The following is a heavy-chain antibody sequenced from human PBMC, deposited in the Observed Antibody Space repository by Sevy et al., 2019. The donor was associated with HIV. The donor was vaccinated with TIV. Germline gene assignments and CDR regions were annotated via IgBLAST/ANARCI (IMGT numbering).Heavy chain of an antibody. D-gene: IGHD6-6*01. V-gene: IGHV3-30-3*01. J-gene: IGHJ6*02. CDR3: ARDGDSSSSDPDYYYYGMDV. CDR1: GFTFSSYA. Sequence: GGSLRLSCAASGFTFSSYAMHWVRQAPGKGLEWVAVISYDGSNKYYADSVKGRFTISRDNSKNTLYLQMNSLRAEDTAVYYCARDGDSSSSDPDYYYYGMDVWDQGTTVTVSS. CDR2: ISYDGSNK.